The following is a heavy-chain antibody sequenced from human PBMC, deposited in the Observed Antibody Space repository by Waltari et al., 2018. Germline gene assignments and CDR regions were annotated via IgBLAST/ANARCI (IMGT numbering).Heavy chain of an antibody. CDR3: ARGPKYYDDVWGSYRLNWFDP. J-gene: IGHJ5*02. CDR1: GGSFSGYY. V-gene: IGHV4-34*01. D-gene: IGHD3-16*02. CDR2: INHSGST. Sequence: QVQLQQWGAGLLKPSETLSLTCAVYGGSFSGYYWSWIRQPPGKGLDWIGEINHSGSTNYNPSHQSWVTISVGTSKNQFSLKLGSVTAADTAVYYCARGPKYYDDVWGSYRLNWFDPWGQGTLVTVSS.